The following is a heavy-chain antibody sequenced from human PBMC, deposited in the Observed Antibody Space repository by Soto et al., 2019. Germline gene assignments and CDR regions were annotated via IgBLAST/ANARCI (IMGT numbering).Heavy chain of an antibody. CDR1: GFTFSSHG. V-gene: IGHV3-30*18. CDR2: ISYDGTNK. D-gene: IGHD2-21*01. Sequence: AGSLRLSCAACGFTFSSHGLHWFRQAPSRGLEWVAVISYDGTNKQYGDSVKGRFTISRDNSQNTLYLQMNSLRAEDTAVYYCVKDRRTEAYGMEVWGQGTTVTAS. J-gene: IGHJ6*02. CDR3: VKDRRTEAYGMEV.